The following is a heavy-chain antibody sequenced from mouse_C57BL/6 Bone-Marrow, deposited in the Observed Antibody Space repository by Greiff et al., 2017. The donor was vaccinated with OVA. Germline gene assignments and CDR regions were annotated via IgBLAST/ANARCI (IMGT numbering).Heavy chain of an antibody. J-gene: IGHJ2*01. CDR3: ARLDSSGYNYFDY. D-gene: IGHD3-2*02. Sequence: QVQLKESGPELVKPGASVKISCKASGYTFTDYYINWVKQRPGQGLEWIGWIFPGSGSTYYNEKFKGKATFTVDKSSSTAYMLLSSLTSEDSAVYFCARLDSSGYNYFDYWGQGTTLTVSS. CDR1: GYTFTDYY. V-gene: IGHV1-75*01. CDR2: IFPGSGST.